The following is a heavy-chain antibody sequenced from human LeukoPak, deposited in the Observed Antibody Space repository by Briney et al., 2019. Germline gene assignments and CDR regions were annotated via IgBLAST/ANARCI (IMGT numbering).Heavy chain of an antibody. CDR3: ARGGGYSGYDSDY. D-gene: IGHD5-12*01. Sequence: GWSLRLSCAASGFSFSSYAMHWVRQAPGKGLEWVALISYDGTNKNYADSVKGRLTISRDNAKNSLYLQMNSLRAEDTAVYYCARGGGYSGYDSDYWGQGTLVTVSS. J-gene: IGHJ4*02. CDR1: GFSFSSYA. V-gene: IGHV3-30*04. CDR2: ISYDGTNK.